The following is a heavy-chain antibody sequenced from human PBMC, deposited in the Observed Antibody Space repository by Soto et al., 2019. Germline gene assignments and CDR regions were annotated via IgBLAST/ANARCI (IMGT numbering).Heavy chain of an antibody. Sequence: EVQLVESGGGLVKPGGSLRLSCAASGFTFSSYSMNWVRQAPGKGLEWVSSISSSSSYIYYADSVKGRFTISRDNAKNSLYLKMNSLRAEDTAVYYCARDWKYEQWLVLSPSDYWGQGTLVTVSS. J-gene: IGHJ4*02. CDR1: GFTFSSYS. CDR2: ISSSSSYI. CDR3: ARDWKYEQWLVLSPSDY. D-gene: IGHD6-19*01. V-gene: IGHV3-21*01.